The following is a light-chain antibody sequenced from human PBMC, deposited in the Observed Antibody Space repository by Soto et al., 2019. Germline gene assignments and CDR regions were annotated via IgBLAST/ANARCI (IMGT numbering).Light chain of an antibody. J-gene: IGKJ1*01. CDR3: QQNYDTPIT. Sequence: DFEMTQTPSYMSAFGGDRVTITCRESQSIGTFLSWYQQKSGRAPKLLIYAASSLQIGVPSRFSGSGSGTNFTLIISSLQPEDFATYFCQQNYDTPITFGQGTKVDIK. CDR1: QSIGTF. CDR2: AAS. V-gene: IGKV1-39*01.